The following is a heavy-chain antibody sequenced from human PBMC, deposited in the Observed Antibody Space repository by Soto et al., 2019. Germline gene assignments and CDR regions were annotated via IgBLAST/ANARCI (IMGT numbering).Heavy chain of an antibody. D-gene: IGHD3-22*01. V-gene: IGHV1-8*01. CDR2: MNPNSGTA. CDR3: ARGYDSSQYYFDY. CDR1: GYTFTSYD. J-gene: IGHJ4*02. Sequence: ASVKVSCKASGYTFTSYDINWVLQATGQGLEWMGWMNPNSGTANYAQKFQGRVTITADKSTSTAYMELSSLRSEDTAVYYCARGYDSSQYYFDYWGQGTLVTVSS.